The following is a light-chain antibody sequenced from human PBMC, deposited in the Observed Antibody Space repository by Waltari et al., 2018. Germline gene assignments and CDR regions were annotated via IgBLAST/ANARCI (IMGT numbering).Light chain of an antibody. CDR1: QSLTKKY. CDR3: QQYGSSIMYT. CDR2: GAS. Sequence: VLTQSPGTLSLSPGERATFSCRASQSLTKKYLAWYQQKPGQAPRLLIYGASSRAAGVTDRFSGSGSGTDFTLTISRLEPEDFAVYYCQQYGSSIMYTFGQGTKLEIK. J-gene: IGKJ2*01. V-gene: IGKV3-20*01.